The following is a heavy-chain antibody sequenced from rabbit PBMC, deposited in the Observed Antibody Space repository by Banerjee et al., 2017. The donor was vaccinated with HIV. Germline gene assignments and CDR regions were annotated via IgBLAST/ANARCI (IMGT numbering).Heavy chain of an antibody. CDR1: GIDFSSYYY. V-gene: IGHV1S43*01. D-gene: IGHD6-1*01. CDR3: AREDYTHGDAGYDL. CDR2: IYADGSGYT. Sequence: QQQLEESGGGLVKPGGTLTLTCKASGIDFSSYYYMCWVRQAPGKGLEWIACIYADGSGYTYYASWAKGRFTITRSTSLNTVTLQLNSLTAADTATYFCAREDYTHGDAGYDLWGQGTLVTVS. J-gene: IGHJ3*01.